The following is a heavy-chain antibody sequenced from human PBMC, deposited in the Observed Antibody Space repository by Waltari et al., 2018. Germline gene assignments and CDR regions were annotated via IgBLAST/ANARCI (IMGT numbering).Heavy chain of an antibody. J-gene: IGHJ4*02. D-gene: IGHD2-2*01. CDR2: VHHSGKT. CDR1: GDSISGNSW. CDR3: AGDRAIGLFFDY. V-gene: IGHV4-4*02. Sequence: QVQLQESGQGLVKPSGTLSLTCAVSGDSISGNSWWSWVRPSPEKGLEWIGQVHHSGKTHYNPSLQSRVTISVDKPKNQFSLNLNSVTAADTAVYYCAGDRAIGLFFDYWGRGTLVTVSS.